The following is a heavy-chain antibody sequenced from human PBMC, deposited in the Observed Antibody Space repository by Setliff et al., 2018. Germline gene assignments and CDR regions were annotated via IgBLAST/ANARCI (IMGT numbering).Heavy chain of an antibody. Sequence: SETLSLTCSVSGASISTTYCYWDWIRQSPEKGLEWIGTIYQNGITYYNPSVKSRVTISVDKSKNQFSLSLRSVTAADTAVYYCATDGPVLNGDYISWGQGTLVTSPQ. CDR2: IYQNGIT. CDR3: ATDGPVLNGDYIS. V-gene: IGHV4-39*07. J-gene: IGHJ5*02. CDR1: GASISTTYCY. D-gene: IGHD3-10*01.